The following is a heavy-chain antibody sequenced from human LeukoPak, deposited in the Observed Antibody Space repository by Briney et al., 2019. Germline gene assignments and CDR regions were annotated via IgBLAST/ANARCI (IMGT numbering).Heavy chain of an antibody. V-gene: IGHV4-34*01. CDR3: ARGSGLHYYYYGMDA. CDR1: DGSFSGYY. CDR2: INHSGST. D-gene: IGHD5/OR15-5a*01. J-gene: IGHJ6*02. Sequence: SETLSLTCAVYDGSFSGYYWSWIRQPPGKGLEWIGEINHSGSTNYNPSLKSRVTISVDTSKNQFSLKLSSVTAADTAVYYCARGSGLHYYYYGMDAWGQGTTVTVSS.